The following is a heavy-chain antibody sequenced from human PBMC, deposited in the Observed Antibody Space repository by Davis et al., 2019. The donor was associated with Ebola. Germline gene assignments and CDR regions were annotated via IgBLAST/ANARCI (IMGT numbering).Heavy chain of an antibody. Sequence: PGGSLRLSCAASGFTFSSYAMHWVRQAPGKGLEWVSSISSSSSYIYYADSVKGRFTISRDNAKNSLYLQMNSLRAEDTAVYYCARAVVRYCSSTSCPEYFQHWGQGTLVTVSS. D-gene: IGHD2-2*01. J-gene: IGHJ1*01. CDR2: ISSSSSYI. CDR3: ARAVVRYCSSTSCPEYFQH. CDR1: GFTFSSYA. V-gene: IGHV3-21*01.